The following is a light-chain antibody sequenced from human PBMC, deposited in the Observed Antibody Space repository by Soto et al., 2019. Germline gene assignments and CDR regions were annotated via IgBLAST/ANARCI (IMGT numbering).Light chain of an antibody. CDR2: GAS. V-gene: IGKV3-20*01. J-gene: IGKJ2*01. Sequence: EIVLTQSPGTLSLSPGERATLSCRASQSVSSSYLAWYQQKPGQAPRLLIYGASSRATGIPDRFSGSGSGTAFTLTISRLEPEDFAVYYCQQYGSSRPMYTFGQGTKLEIK. CDR3: QQYGSSRPMYT. CDR1: QSVSSSY.